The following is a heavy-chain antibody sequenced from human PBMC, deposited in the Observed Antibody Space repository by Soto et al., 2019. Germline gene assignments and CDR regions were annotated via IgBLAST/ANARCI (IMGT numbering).Heavy chain of an antibody. V-gene: IGHV3-15*01. CDR2: IKSKTDGGTT. CDR3: TTSVVPAAILYYYYYMDV. Sequence: PGGSLRLSCAASGFTLSNAWMSWVRQAPGKGLEWVGRIKSKTDGGTTDYAAPVKGRFTISRDDSKNTLYLQMNSLKTEDTAVYYCTTSVVPAAILYYYYYMDVWGKGTTVTVSS. D-gene: IGHD2-2*01. CDR1: GFTLSNAW. J-gene: IGHJ6*03.